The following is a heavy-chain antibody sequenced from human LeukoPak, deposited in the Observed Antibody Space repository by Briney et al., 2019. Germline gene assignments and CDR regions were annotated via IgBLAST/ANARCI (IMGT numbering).Heavy chain of an antibody. CDR1: GGTSNSHA. CDR3: ATTNDGGGYQWGDFFDF. J-gene: IGHJ4*02. D-gene: IGHD3-22*01. V-gene: IGHV1-69*04. CDR2: IIPNLGTT. Sequence: SVKVSCKASGGTSNSHAISWVRQAPGQGLEWMGRIIPNLGTTNRAQNFQDRVTLTADKSTNTAYMELASLTSDDTAVYYCATTNDGGGYQWGDFFDFWGQGTLVTVSS.